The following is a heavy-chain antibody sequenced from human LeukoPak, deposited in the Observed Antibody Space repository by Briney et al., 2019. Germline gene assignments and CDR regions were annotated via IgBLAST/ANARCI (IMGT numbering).Heavy chain of an antibody. J-gene: IGHJ4*02. D-gene: IGHD1-14*01. CDR2: IYHSGNT. V-gene: IGHV4-38-2*02. CDR3: ARGGISYFDY. Sequence: SETLSLTCTVSAYSISSGYYWGWIRQAPGKGLEWIGSIYHSGNTYYNPSLKSRVTISVDTSKNQFSLKLSSVTAADTAVYYCARGGISYFDYWGQGTLVTVSS. CDR1: AYSISSGYY.